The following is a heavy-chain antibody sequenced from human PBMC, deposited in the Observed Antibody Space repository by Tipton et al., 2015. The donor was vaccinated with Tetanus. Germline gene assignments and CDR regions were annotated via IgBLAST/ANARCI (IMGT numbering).Heavy chain of an antibody. D-gene: IGHD3-9*01. Sequence: SLRLSCAASGMTLSYFAMSWVRQAPGKGLEWVSAISPTGDETYYADSVKGRFTISRDNSKNTLILQMNSLRAEDTAVYFCAKFLVVITQGYYHTMDVWGQGTTVTVSS. CDR1: GMTLSYFA. J-gene: IGHJ6*02. CDR2: ISPTGDET. V-gene: IGHV3-23*01. CDR3: AKFLVVITQGYYHTMDV.